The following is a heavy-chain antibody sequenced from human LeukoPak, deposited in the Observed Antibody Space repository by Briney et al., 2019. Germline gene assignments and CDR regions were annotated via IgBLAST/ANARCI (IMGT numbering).Heavy chain of an antibody. CDR1: GYTFITYG. V-gene: IGHV1-18*01. Sequence: ASVKVSCKASGYTFITYGISWVRQAPGQGLEWMGWISAYNGNTNYAQKLQGRVTMTTDTSTSTAYMELRSLRSDDTVVYYCASGVSSGWYGDYWGQGTLVTVSS. D-gene: IGHD6-19*01. CDR2: ISAYNGNT. CDR3: ASGVSSGWYGDY. J-gene: IGHJ4*02.